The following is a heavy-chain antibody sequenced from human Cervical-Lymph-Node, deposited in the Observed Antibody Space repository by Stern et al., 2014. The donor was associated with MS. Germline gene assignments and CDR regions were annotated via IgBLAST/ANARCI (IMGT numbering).Heavy chain of an antibody. J-gene: IGHJ4*02. CDR3: ARARFAWPNFDY. CDR2: INTNTGNP. D-gene: IGHD3-3*01. V-gene: IGHV7-4-1*02. CDR1: GGTFSTSG. Sequence: QVQLVQSGAEVKKPGSSVKVSCKASGGTFSTSGISWVRQAPGQGLEWMGWINTNTGNPAYAQDFTGRFVFSLDTSVSTAYLQISSLKAEDTAVYYCARARFAWPNFDYWGQGTLVTVSS.